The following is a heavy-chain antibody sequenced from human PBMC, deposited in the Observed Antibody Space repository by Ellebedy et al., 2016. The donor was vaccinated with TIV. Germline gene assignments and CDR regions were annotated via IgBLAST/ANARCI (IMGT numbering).Heavy chain of an antibody. CDR2: ISGSGDTT. J-gene: IGHJ4*02. Sequence: GGSLRLXXAASGFTFSSYFMSWVRQAPGKGLEWVSVISGSGDTTYYAASVKGRFTISRDNSKNTLYLQMNSLRAEGTAVYYCAKEGRRNYDTSGYPYYFDYWGQGILVTVSS. V-gene: IGHV3-23*01. CDR3: AKEGRRNYDTSGYPYYFDY. CDR1: GFTFSSYF. D-gene: IGHD3-22*01.